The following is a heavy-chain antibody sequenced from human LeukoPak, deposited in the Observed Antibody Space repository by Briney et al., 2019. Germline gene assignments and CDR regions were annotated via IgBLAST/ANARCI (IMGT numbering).Heavy chain of an antibody. D-gene: IGHD3-16*02. J-gene: IGHJ4*02. Sequence: ASVKVSCKASGYAFTTYGISWVRQAPGQGLEWLGWISAHNGNTDYAQKVQDRVTLTTDTSTRTAYMELRSLKSDDTAMYYCARDRGDWGSYRYHVYWGQGTLVTVSS. CDR1: GYAFTTYG. V-gene: IGHV1-18*01. CDR2: ISAHNGNT. CDR3: ARDRGDWGSYRYHVY.